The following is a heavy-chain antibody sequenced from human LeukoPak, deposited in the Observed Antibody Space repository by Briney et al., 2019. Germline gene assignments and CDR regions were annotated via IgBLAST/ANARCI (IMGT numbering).Heavy chain of an antibody. CDR3: ASCSSGWSEFDY. V-gene: IGHV1-18*01. CDR2: ISAYNGNT. D-gene: IGHD6-19*01. CDR1: GYTFTSYG. Sequence: ASVKVSCKASGYTFTSYGISWVRQAPGQGLEWMGWISAYNGNTNYAQKLQGRVTMTTDTSTSTAYMELRSLGSDDTAVYYCASCSSGWSEFDYWGQGTLVTVSS. J-gene: IGHJ4*02.